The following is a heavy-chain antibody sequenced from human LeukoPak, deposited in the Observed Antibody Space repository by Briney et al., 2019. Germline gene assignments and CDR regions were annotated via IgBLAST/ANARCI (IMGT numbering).Heavy chain of an antibody. CDR3: ARGGALLVAATFDY. Sequence: PGRSLRLSCAASGFTFSSYGMHWVRQAPGKGLEWVALIWYDGSNKYYADSVKGRFTISRDNSKNMLVLQMNTLRAEDTAVYYCARGGALLVAATFDYWGQGTLVTVSS. CDR1: GFTFSSYG. V-gene: IGHV3-33*01. J-gene: IGHJ4*02. D-gene: IGHD2-15*01. CDR2: IWYDGSNK.